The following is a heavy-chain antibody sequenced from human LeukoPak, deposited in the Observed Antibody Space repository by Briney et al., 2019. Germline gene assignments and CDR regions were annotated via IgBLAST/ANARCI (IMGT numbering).Heavy chain of an antibody. CDR1: GFTFSSYA. J-gene: IGHJ4*02. V-gene: IGHV3-64*01. D-gene: IGHD6-13*01. CDR3: ARTHRSSWIDY. Sequence: GGSLRLSCAASGFTFSSYAMHWVRQAPGKGLEYVSAISSNGGSTYYANSVKGRFTISRDNSKNTLYLQMGSLRAEDTAVYYCARTHRSSWIDYWGQGTLVTVSS. CDR2: ISSNGGST.